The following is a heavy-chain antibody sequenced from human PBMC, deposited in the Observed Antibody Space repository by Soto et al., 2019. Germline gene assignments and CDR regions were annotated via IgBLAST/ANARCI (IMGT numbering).Heavy chain of an antibody. CDR1: GFTFSNAW. Sequence: GGSLRLSCAASGFTFSNAWLSWVRQAPGKGLEWVGHIKTTTDGGTTDYAESVKGRFAISRDNAKNTLYLQMNGLTAEDTAVYYCARESGDWPLNWFDPWGQGTLVTVSS. CDR2: IKTTTDGGTT. D-gene: IGHD2-21*02. V-gene: IGHV3-15*05. CDR3: ARESGDWPLNWFDP. J-gene: IGHJ5*02.